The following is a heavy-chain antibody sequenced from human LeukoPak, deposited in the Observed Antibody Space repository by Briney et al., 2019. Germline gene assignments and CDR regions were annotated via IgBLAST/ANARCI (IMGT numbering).Heavy chain of an antibody. CDR2: IYYSGRT. V-gene: IGHV4-39*07. CDR1: GVSISSSNSY. J-gene: IGHJ4*02. CDR3: TTIEYSSSIVY. Sequence: PSETLSLTCTVSGVSISSSNSYWGWIRQPPGKGLEWIGSIYYSGRTYYNPSLKSRVTISVDTSKNQFSLRLSSVTAADTAVYYCTTIEYSSSIVYWGQGTLVTVSS. D-gene: IGHD6-6*01.